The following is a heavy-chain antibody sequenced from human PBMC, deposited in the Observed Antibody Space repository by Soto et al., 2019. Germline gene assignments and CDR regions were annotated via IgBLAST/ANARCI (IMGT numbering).Heavy chain of an antibody. Sequence: SVKVSCKASGGTFSSYAISWVRQAPGQGLEWMGGIIPIFGTANSAQKYQGRVTITADEYTSTAYMELSSLRSEDTDVYYCATPYYYYDRSGYFWPFDYWGQGALVTVSS. V-gene: IGHV1-69*13. CDR2: IIPIFGTA. J-gene: IGHJ4*02. D-gene: IGHD3-22*01. CDR3: ATPYYYYDRSGYFWPFDY. CDR1: GGTFSSYA.